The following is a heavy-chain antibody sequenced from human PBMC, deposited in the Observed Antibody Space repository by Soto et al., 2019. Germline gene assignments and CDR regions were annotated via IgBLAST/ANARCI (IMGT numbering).Heavy chain of an antibody. CDR3: EKDVYRNLANWFDP. J-gene: IGHJ5*02. D-gene: IGHD4-4*01. CDR1: GLTMSTYA. V-gene: IGHV3-23*01. Sequence: PALSLRLSCAGNGLTMSTYAISWVRQAPGKGLEWVSAISGSGGSTYYADSVKGRFTISRDNSKNTLYLQMNSLRAEDTAVYYCEKDVYRNLANWFDPWGQGTVVTVSS. CDR2: ISGSGGST.